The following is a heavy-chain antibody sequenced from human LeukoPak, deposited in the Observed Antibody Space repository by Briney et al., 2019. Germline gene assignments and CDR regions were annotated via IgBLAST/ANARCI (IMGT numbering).Heavy chain of an antibody. V-gene: IGHV4/OR15-8*01. CDR1: GASISATNW. Sequence: SETLSLTCAVSGASISATNWWTWVRLPPGKGLEWVGEVSHSETAYYSPSLRGRLRLSVDRATNQISLRLTSVTAADTAVYYCAKESGRGTFDVWGQGTMVTVSS. D-gene: IGHD3-10*01. J-gene: IGHJ3*01. CDR2: VSHSETA. CDR3: AKESGRGTFDV.